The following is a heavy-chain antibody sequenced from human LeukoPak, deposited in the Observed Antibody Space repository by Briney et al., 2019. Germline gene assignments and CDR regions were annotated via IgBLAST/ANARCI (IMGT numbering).Heavy chain of an antibody. D-gene: IGHD6-13*01. J-gene: IGHJ4*02. CDR2: SRNKADSYTA. CDR1: GFTFSDSF. Sequence: GGSLRLSCAASGFTFSDSFMSWGRQAPGKGLEWVGRSRNKADSYTAEYAASVKGRFTIPGDESKNSLYLQISSLETEDAAVYYCATSSWYRLAYWGQGSLVTVSS. CDR3: ATSSWYRLAY. V-gene: IGHV3-72*01.